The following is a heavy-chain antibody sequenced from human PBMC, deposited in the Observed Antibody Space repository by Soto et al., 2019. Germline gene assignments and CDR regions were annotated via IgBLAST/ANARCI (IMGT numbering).Heavy chain of an antibody. CDR1: GGSISSGGYY. D-gene: IGHD4-17*01. V-gene: IGHV4-31*03. J-gene: IGHJ4*02. CDR2: IYYRGST. Sequence: QVQLQESGPGLVKPSQTLSLTCTVSGGSISSGGYYWSWIRQHPGKGLEWIGYIYYRGSTYYNPSLKSRVTISVDTSKNQFALKLSSVTAADTAVYYCARGGEYGDYWVYYFDYWGQGTLVTVSS. CDR3: ARGGEYGDYWVYYFDY.